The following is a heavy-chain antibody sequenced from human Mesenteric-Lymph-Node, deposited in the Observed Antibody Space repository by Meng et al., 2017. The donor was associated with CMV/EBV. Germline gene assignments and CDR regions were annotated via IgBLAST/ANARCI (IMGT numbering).Heavy chain of an antibody. Sequence: ASVKVSCKASGYTFTSYGINWVRQAPGQGLEWMGWITTYNDNTNYAQNLQGRVTMTTDTSTSTAYLELRSLRSDDTAVYYCARDGLDLPYYYGMDVWGQGTTVTVSS. D-gene: IGHD1-7*01. CDR1: GYTFTSYG. CDR3: ARDGLDLPYYYGMDV. J-gene: IGHJ6*02. V-gene: IGHV1-18*01. CDR2: ITTYNDNT.